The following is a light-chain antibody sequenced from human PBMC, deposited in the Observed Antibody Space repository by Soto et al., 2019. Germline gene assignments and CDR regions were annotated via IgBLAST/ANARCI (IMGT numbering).Light chain of an antibody. CDR1: ENVRTF. Sequence: EVVLTQSPATLSLSPGERATLSCRASENVRTFVDWYQQKPGQAPRILIYGASNRATGIPARSSGGGSGTDFTLTISNLEPEDFAVYYCQQHSHWPPWTFGQGTKVDIK. CDR3: QQHSHWPPWT. CDR2: GAS. J-gene: IGKJ1*01. V-gene: IGKV3-11*01.